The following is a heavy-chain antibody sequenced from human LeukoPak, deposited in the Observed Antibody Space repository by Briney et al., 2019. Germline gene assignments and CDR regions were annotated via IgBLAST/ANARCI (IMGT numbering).Heavy chain of an antibody. V-gene: IGHV1-18*01. CDR2: ISAYNGNT. J-gene: IGHJ4*02. D-gene: IGHD6-19*01. CDR3: AREAVAGMWLDY. Sequence: ASVKVSCKASGGTFSNYTISWVRQAPGQGLEWMGWISAYNGNTNYAQKLQGRVTMTTDTSTSTAYMELRSLRSDDTAVYYCAREAVAGMWLDYWGQGTLVTVSS. CDR1: GGTFSNYT.